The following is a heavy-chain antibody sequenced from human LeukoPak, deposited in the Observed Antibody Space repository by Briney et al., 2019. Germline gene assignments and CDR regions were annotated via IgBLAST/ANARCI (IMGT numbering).Heavy chain of an antibody. D-gene: IGHD2-21*02. CDR1: GYTLTDLS. J-gene: IGHJ4*02. CDR3: ARNCVSLAYCGGDAGDY. V-gene: IGHV1-24*01. CDR2: FDPEAGKT. Sequence: GASVKVSCKVSGYTLTDLSMHWVRQAPGKGPEWIGGFDPEAGKTIYAQKFQVRVTMTEDPSTDTAYMELSSLRSEDTAVYYCARNCVSLAYCGGDAGDYWGKGTLVTVSS.